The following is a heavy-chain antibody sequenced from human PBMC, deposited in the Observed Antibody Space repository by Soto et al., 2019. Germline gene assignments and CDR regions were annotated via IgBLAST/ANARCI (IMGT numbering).Heavy chain of an antibody. J-gene: IGHJ4*02. Sequence: VQLLESGGGLVQPGGSLRLSCAASGFTFSSYVMHWVRQAPGKGLEWVAVISYDGSNKYYADSVKGRFTISRDNSKNTLYLQMNSLRAEDTAVYYCARHSVGGLLLYYFDYWGQGTLVTVSS. V-gene: IGHV3-30-3*01. CDR2: ISYDGSNK. CDR1: GFTFSSYV. CDR3: ARHSVGGLLLYYFDY. D-gene: IGHD1-26*01.